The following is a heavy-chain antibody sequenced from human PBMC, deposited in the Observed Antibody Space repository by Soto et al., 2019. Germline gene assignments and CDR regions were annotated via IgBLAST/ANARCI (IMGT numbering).Heavy chain of an antibody. CDR2: IYYSGST. CDR3: ARHRSDYDFWSGYYTWDGMDV. CDR1: GGSISSSANY. J-gene: IGHJ6*02. V-gene: IGHV4-39*01. D-gene: IGHD3-3*01. Sequence: SETLSLTCTVSGGSISSSANYWGWIRQPPGKGLEWIGSIYYSGSTYYNPSLKSRVTISVDTSKNQFSLKLSSVTAADTAVYYCARHRSDYDFWSGYYTWDGMDVWGQGTTVT.